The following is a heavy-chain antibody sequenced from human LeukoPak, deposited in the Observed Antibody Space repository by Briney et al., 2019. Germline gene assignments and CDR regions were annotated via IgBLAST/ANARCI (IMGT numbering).Heavy chain of an antibody. CDR2: IYYRGST. Sequence: SETLSLTCTVSGGSISNTNYYWGWIRQPPGKGLEWIGSIYYRGSTSYNLSLKSRVTISVDTSKNQFSLKLNSVTAADTAVYYCARETNWNSPIDYWGQGTLVTVSS. J-gene: IGHJ4*02. D-gene: IGHD1-7*01. V-gene: IGHV4-39*01. CDR3: ARETNWNSPIDY. CDR1: GGSISNTNYY.